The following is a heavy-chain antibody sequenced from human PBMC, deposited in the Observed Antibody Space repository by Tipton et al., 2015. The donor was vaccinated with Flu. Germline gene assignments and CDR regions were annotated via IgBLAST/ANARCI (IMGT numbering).Heavy chain of an antibody. J-gene: IGHJ4*02. D-gene: IGHD3-16*01. CDR1: GFTFSSYS. CDR3: ARRPGGFDY. CDR2: ISSSSTTI. V-gene: IGHV3-48*04. Sequence: SLRLSCAASGFTFSSYSMNWVRQAPGKGLEWLSYISSSSTTIYYADSVKGRFTISRDNAKNSLYLQMNSLRADDTAVYYCARRPGGFDYWGQGTLVTVSS.